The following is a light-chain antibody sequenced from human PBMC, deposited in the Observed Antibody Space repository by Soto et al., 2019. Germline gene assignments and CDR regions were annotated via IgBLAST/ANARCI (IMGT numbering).Light chain of an antibody. CDR3: QQYNDWPLT. CDR1: QNINSN. J-gene: IGKJ4*01. CDR2: GAS. V-gene: IGKV3-15*01. Sequence: EIVMTQSPATLSVSPGERATLSCRTSQNINSNLAWYQQKPGQAPRLLIHGASTRATGIPARFSGSGSGTEFTLTISSLQSEDFAVYYCQQYNDWPLTFGGGTKVEIK.